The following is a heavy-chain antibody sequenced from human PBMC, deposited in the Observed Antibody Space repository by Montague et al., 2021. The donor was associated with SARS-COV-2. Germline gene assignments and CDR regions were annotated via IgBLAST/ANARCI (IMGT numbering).Heavy chain of an antibody. D-gene: IGHD3-22*01. CDR3: ARGRIEVSMIVVVLTGASYYMDV. CDR2: INNSGST. V-gene: IGHV4-34*01. CDR1: GGSFSGHY. Sequence: SETLSLTCAVYGGSFSGHYWSWTRQPPGKGLEWIGEINNSGSTNYNPSLKSRVNISVDTSKNQFSLKLHSVTAADTAVYYCARGRIEVSMIVVVLTGASYYMDVWGKGTTVTVSS. J-gene: IGHJ6*03.